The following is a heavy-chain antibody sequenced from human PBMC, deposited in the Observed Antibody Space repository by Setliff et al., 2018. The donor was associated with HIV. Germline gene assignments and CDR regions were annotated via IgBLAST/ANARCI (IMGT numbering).Heavy chain of an antibody. CDR3: AREIYGGNSRPFDY. J-gene: IGHJ4*02. V-gene: IGHV4-59*12. D-gene: IGHD4-17*01. CDR2: ISYSGTT. Sequence: SETLSLTCTVSGGSISTYYWNWIRQPPGKGLEWIGYISYSGTTNYNPSLKSRVTISVDTSKNQFSLKLRSVTAADTAIYYCAREIYGGNSRPFDYWGQGTLVTVSS. CDR1: GGSISTYY.